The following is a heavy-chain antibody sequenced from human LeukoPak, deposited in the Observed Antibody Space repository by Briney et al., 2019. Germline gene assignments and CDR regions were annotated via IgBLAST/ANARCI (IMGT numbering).Heavy chain of an antibody. V-gene: IGHV1-18*01. CDR1: GYTFTSYG. CDR2: ISTYNGNT. J-gene: IGHJ4*02. CDR3: ASQSPACDY. Sequence: GASVKVTCKASGYTFTSYGINWVRQAPGQGLEWMGWISTYNGNTNYAQKFQGRVTMTTDTSTSTAYLELRSLRSDDTAVYYCASQSPACDYWGQGTQVTVPS.